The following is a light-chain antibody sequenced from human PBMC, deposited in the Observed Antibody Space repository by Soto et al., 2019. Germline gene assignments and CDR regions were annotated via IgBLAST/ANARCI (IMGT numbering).Light chain of an antibody. CDR2: SNN. J-gene: IGLJ1*01. CDR1: SSNIGSNT. Sequence: QSVLTQPPSTSGTPGQRVTISCSGSSSNIGSNTVNWYQHLPGTAPKLLIYSNNQRPSGVPDRFSGSKSGTSASLAVSGLQSEDDADYYCAAWDDSLNGDVFGTGTKVTVL. V-gene: IGLV1-44*01. CDR3: AAWDDSLNGDV.